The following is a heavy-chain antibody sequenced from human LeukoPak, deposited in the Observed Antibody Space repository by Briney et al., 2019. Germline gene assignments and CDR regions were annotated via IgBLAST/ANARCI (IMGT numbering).Heavy chain of an antibody. CDR2: ISSSGSTI. CDR3: ARDPGSSGWYAQYWYFDL. J-gene: IGHJ2*01. Sequence: GGSLRLSCAVSGFTFSDYYMSWIRQAPGKGLEWVSYISSSGSTIYYADSVKGRFTISRDNAKNSLYLQMNSLRAEDTAVYYCARDPGSSGWYAQYWYFDLWGRGTLVTVSS. V-gene: IGHV3-11*04. CDR1: GFTFSDYY. D-gene: IGHD6-19*01.